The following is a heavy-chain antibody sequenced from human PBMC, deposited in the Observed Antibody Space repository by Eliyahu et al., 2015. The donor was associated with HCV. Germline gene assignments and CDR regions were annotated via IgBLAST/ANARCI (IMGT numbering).Heavy chain of an antibody. J-gene: IGHJ4*02. D-gene: IGHD2-21*02. CDR2: IYPRDSDT. V-gene: IGHV5-51*01. Sequence: MGLIYPRDSDTRYSPSFQGQVTISVDRSTTTAYLQWSSLKASDTAMYYCARRANCGGDCRPDYWGQGTQVTVSS. CDR3: ARRANCGGDCRPDY.